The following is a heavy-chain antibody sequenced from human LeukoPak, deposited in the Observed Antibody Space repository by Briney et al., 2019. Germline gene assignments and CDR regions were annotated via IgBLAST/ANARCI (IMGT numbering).Heavy chain of an antibody. CDR1: GFTFSNYA. Sequence: PGGSLRLSCAASGFTFSNYAMRWVRQAPGKGLEWVSGISGSGDSTYYADSVKGRFTISRDNSKNTLYLQMNSLRAEDTAVYYCAKAAYGSESYYDPFDYWGQGTLVTVSS. D-gene: IGHD3-10*01. J-gene: IGHJ4*02. V-gene: IGHV3-23*01. CDR2: ISGSGDST. CDR3: AKAAYGSESYYDPFDY.